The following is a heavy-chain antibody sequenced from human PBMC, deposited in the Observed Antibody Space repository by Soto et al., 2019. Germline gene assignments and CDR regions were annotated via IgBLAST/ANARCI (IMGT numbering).Heavy chain of an antibody. Sequence: TGWSLRLSCAASGVTFSNYWLSWVGQDPGKGLEWGANIKKAGSEKYYVASVVGRFTISRDNAENSLYLQMNSLRAEHTAVYSCARLYLAATITSLDYWGQGTLVPVSS. CDR1: GVTFSNYW. D-gene: IGHD5-12*01. CDR3: ARLYLAATITSLDY. J-gene: IGHJ4*02. V-gene: IGHV3-7*01. CDR2: IKKAGSEK.